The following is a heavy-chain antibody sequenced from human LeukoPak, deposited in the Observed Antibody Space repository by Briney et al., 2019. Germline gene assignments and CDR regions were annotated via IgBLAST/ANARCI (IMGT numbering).Heavy chain of an antibody. CDR2: ISSSGSTI. D-gene: IGHD3-10*02. V-gene: IGHV3-48*03. CDR1: GFTFSSYE. CDR3: AELGITMIGGV. J-gene: IGHJ6*04. Sequence: GGSLRLSCAASGFTFSSYEMNWVRQAPGKGLEWVSYISSSGSTIYYADSVKGRFTISRDNAKNSLYLQMNSQRAEDTAVYYCAELGITMIGGVWGKGTTVTISS.